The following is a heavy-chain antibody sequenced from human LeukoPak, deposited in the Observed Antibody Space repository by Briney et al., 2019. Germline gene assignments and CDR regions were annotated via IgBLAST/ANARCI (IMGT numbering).Heavy chain of an antibody. D-gene: IGHD2-2*01. CDR1: GFPFDDYA. CDR2: IRWSSDSV. V-gene: IGHV3-9*01. J-gene: IGHJ4*02. CDR3: VKDFGQTTAAIAY. Sequence: GRSLRLSCAASGFPFDDYAMHWVRQAPGKDLEWVSGIRWSSDSVGYADSVRGRFTISRDKAKNSLYLQMNSLRAEDTALYYCVKDFGQTTAAIAYWGQGTLVTVSS.